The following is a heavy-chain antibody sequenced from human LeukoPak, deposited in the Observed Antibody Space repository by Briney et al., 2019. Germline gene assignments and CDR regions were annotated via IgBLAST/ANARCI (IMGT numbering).Heavy chain of an antibody. J-gene: IGHJ3*02. CDR3: GSVGAFDI. CDR1: GFTVSSDY. Sequence: GGSLRLSCAASGFTVSSDYMSWVRQAPGKGLEWVSVIYSGGSTYYADSVKGRFTISRDNSKNTLYLQMNSLRAEDTGVYYCGSVGAFDIWGQGTMVTVSS. V-gene: IGHV3-66*01. CDR2: IYSGGST.